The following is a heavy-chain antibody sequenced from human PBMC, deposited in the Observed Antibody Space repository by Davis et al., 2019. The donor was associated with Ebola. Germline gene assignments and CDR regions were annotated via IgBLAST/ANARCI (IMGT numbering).Heavy chain of an antibody. D-gene: IGHD3-22*01. J-gene: IGHJ4*02. CDR3: ARRTYYYDSSGYYRGDYFDY. Sequence: SETLSLTCAVSGGSISSSNWWSCVRQPPGQGLEWIGEIYHSGSTYYNPSLKSRVTISVDTSKNQFSLKLSSVTAADTAVYYCARRTYYYDSSGYYRGDYFDYWGQGTLVTVSS. CDR1: GGSISSSNW. CDR2: IYHSGST. V-gene: IGHV4-4*02.